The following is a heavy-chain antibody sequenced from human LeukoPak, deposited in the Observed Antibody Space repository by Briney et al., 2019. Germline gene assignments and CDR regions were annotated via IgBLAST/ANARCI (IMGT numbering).Heavy chain of an antibody. CDR2: IYHSGST. CDR3: AREGYGMWYYYMDV. J-gene: IGHJ6*03. D-gene: IGHD5-18*01. V-gene: IGHV4-38-2*02. Sequence: SETLSLTCTVSGYSISSGYYWGWIRQPPGKGLEWIGSIYHSGSTYYNPSLKSRVTISVDTSKNQFSLKLSSVTAADTAVYYCAREGYGMWYYYMDVWGKGTTVTVSS. CDR1: GYSISSGYY.